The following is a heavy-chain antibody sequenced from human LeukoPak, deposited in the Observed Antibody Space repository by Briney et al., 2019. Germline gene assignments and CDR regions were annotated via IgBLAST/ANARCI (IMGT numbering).Heavy chain of an antibody. D-gene: IGHD6-6*01. V-gene: IGHV1-18*01. J-gene: IGHJ4*02. CDR1: GYTFTSYG. CDR3: ARDRHSSLDY. CDR2: ISAYNGNT. Sequence: ASVRVSCKASGYTFTSYGISWVRQAPGQGVEWIGWISAYNGNTNYAQKLQGRVTMTTDTSTSTAYMELRSLRSDDTAVYYCARDRHSSLDYWGQGTLVTVSS.